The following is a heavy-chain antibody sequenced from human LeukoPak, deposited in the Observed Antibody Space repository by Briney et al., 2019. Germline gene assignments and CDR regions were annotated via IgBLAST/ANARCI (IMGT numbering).Heavy chain of an antibody. Sequence: GASVKVSCKASGYTFTSYYMHWVRQAPGQGLEWMGIINPSGGSTSYAQKFQGRVTMTRDTSTSTVYMELSSLRSEDTAVYYCARDRVNFWSYYYYGMDVWGQGTTVTVSS. CDR3: ARDRVNFWSYYYYGMDV. V-gene: IGHV1-46*01. CDR1: GYTFTSYY. J-gene: IGHJ6*02. D-gene: IGHD3-3*01. CDR2: INPSGGST.